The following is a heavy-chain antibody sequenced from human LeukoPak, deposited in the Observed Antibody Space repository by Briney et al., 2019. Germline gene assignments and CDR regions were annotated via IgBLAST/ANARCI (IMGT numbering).Heavy chain of an antibody. Sequence: PSETLSLICTVSGDSISSGSYLWSWIRQPAGKGLEWIGHIYTSGSTKYNPSLKSRVTISVDTSKNQFSLKLSSVTAADTAVYYCARSGNSYGYYYYYMDVWGRGTTVTISS. D-gene: IGHD5-18*01. CDR1: GDSISSGSYL. CDR3: ARSGNSYGYYYYYMDV. V-gene: IGHV4-61*09. CDR2: IYTSGST. J-gene: IGHJ6*03.